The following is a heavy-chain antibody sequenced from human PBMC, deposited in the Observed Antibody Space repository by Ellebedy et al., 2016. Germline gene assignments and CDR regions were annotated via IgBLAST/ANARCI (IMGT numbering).Heavy chain of an antibody. Sequence: ASVKVSCKASGYTFTSYDINWVRQATGQGLEWMGWMNPNSGNTGYAQKFQGRVTMTRNTSINTAYMELSSLRSEDTAVYYCAVGSDTAMTDAFDIWGQGTMVTVSS. CDR1: GYTFTSYD. J-gene: IGHJ3*02. CDR3: AVGSDTAMTDAFDI. CDR2: MNPNSGNT. V-gene: IGHV1-8*01. D-gene: IGHD5-18*01.